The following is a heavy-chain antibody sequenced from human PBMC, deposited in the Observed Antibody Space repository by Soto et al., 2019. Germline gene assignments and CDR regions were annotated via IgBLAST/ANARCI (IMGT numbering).Heavy chain of an antibody. CDR1: GGSISSYY. D-gene: IGHD1-1*01. V-gene: IGHV4-59*01. CDR2: IYYGGST. CDR3: ARDQLYYFDY. Sequence: SETLSLTCTVSGGSISSYYWSWIRQPPGKGLEWIGYIYYGGSTNYNPSLKSRVTISVDTSKNQFSLKLSSVTAADTAVYYCARDQLYYFDYWGQGTLVTVSS. J-gene: IGHJ4*02.